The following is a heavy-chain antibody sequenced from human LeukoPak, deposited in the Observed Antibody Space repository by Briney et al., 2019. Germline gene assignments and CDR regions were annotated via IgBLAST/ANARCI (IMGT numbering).Heavy chain of an antibody. CDR1: GFTFSSYS. CDR2: ISSSSSYI. Sequence: GRSLRLSCAASGFTFSSYSMNWVRQAPGKGLEWVSSISSSSSYIYYADSVKGRFTISRDNAKNSLYLQMNSLRAEDTAVYYCARYGGNDNTYAFDIWGQGTMVTVSS. V-gene: IGHV3-21*01. D-gene: IGHD4-23*01. J-gene: IGHJ3*02. CDR3: ARYGGNDNTYAFDI.